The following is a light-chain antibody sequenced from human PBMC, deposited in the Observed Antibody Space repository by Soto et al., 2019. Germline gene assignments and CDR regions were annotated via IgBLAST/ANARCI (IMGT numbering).Light chain of an antibody. CDR1: SSDVGDYNY. CDR2: EVT. CDR3: NSYTSASFYV. V-gene: IGLV2-14*01. Sequence: QSALTQPASVSGSPGQSITISCTGTSSDVGDYNYVSWYQQHPGKAPKLLIYEVTSRASGVSHRFSGSKSGNTASLTISGLQAEDEAEYYCNSYTSASFYVFGTGTKLTVL. J-gene: IGLJ1*01.